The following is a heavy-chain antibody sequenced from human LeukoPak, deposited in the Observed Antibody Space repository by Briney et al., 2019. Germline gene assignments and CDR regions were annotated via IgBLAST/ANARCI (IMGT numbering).Heavy chain of an antibody. CDR3: ARDIGDFWSGYYDYYFDY. CDR2: IKQDGSEK. D-gene: IGHD3-3*01. J-gene: IGHJ4*02. CDR1: GFTFSSYW. V-gene: IGHV3-7*01. Sequence: GGSLRLSCAAPGFTFSSYWMSWVRQAPGKGLEWVANIKQDGSEKYYVDSVKGRFTISRDNAKNSLYLQMNSLRAEDTAVYYCARDIGDFWSGYYDYYFDYWGQGTLVTVSS.